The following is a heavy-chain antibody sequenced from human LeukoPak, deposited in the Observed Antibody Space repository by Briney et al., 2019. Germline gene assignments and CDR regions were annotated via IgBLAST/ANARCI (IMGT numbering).Heavy chain of an antibody. J-gene: IGHJ3*01. Sequence: PGGSLRLSCAVSGFSFSSYAMGWVRQAPGKGLDWVSVMYKSGATYYADSVRGRFTISRDNSKNTMYLQMNALRAEDTAIYYCGRDQNSGYHIGFWGQGTMVIVSS. CDR3: GRDQNSGYHIGF. CDR2: MYKSGAT. V-gene: IGHV3-66*03. D-gene: IGHD5-12*01. CDR1: GFSFSSYA.